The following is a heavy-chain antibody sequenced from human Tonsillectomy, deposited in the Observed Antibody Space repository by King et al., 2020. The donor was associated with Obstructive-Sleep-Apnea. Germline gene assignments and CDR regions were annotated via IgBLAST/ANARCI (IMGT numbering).Heavy chain of an antibody. CDR3: ARDGGGAKVDY. CDR1: GYTFTSYY. Sequence: VQLVESGAEVKKPGASVKVSCKASGYTFTSYYMHWVRQAPGQGLECMGIINPSGGSTSYAQKFQGRVTMTRDTPTSTVYMELSSLRSGDTAVYYCARDGGGAKVDYWGQGTLVTVSS. CDR2: INPSGGST. J-gene: IGHJ4*02. V-gene: IGHV1-46*01. D-gene: IGHD1-26*01.